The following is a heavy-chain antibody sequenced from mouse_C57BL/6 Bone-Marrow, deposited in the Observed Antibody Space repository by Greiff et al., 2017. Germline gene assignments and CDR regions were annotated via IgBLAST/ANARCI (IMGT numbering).Heavy chain of an antibody. D-gene: IGHD2-2*01. V-gene: IGHV5-6*01. J-gene: IGHJ3*01. CDR2: ISSGGSYT. Sequence: EVMLVESGGDLVKPGGSLKLSCAASGFTFSSYGMSWVRQTPDKRLEWVATISSGGSYTYYPDSVKGRFTISRDNAKNTLYLQMSSLKSEDTAMYYCARHREWLRKEFAYWGQGTLVTVSA. CDR3: ARHREWLRKEFAY. CDR1: GFTFSSYG.